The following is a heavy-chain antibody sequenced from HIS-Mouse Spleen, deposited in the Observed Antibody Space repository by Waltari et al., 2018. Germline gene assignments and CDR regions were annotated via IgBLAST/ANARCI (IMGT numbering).Heavy chain of an antibody. J-gene: IGHJ4*02. CDR3: ARSNWYFDY. D-gene: IGHD7-27*01. CDR2: IYSGGST. Sequence: EVQLVESGRGWVQPGGSLRLSCAASGFTVSSNYMSWVRPAPGKGLEWVSVIYSGGSTYYADSVKGRFTISRDNSKNTLYLQLNSLRAEDTAVYYCARSNWYFDYWGQGTLVTVSS. CDR1: GFTVSSNY. V-gene: IGHV3-66*01.